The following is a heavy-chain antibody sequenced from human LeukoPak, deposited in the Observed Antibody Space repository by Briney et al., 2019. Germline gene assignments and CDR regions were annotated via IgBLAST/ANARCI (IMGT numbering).Heavy chain of an antibody. D-gene: IGHD4-17*01. CDR1: GFAFSTYG. Sequence: GGSLRLSCAASGFAFSTYGMHWVRQAPGKGLEWVAVISYDGTNKYYADSVKGRFTISRDNSKNTLYLQMNSLRAEDTAVYYCARATSVTPDFYYYYGMDVWGQGTTVTVSS. V-gene: IGHV3-30*03. CDR3: ARATSVTPDFYYYYGMDV. CDR2: ISYDGTNK. J-gene: IGHJ6*02.